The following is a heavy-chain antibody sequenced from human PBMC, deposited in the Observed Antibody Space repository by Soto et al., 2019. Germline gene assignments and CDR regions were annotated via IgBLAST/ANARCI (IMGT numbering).Heavy chain of an antibody. J-gene: IGHJ6*02. CDR2: FNPTGDTA. Sequence: AAVQVSCKASGHTFTSYYIHWVRQAPGQGLEWMGIFNPTGDTASYAQKLQGRVTMTRDTSTGTAYMELGRLRSEDTAVYYCARGGRIVDTGIGYYYYHAMDVWGQGTTVTVSS. V-gene: IGHV1-46*01. D-gene: IGHD5-18*01. CDR3: ARGGRIVDTGIGYYYYHAMDV. CDR1: GHTFTSYY.